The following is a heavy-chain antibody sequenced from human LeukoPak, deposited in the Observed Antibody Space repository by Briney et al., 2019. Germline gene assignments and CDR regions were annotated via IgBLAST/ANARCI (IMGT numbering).Heavy chain of an antibody. CDR1: GFIFDDYA. V-gene: IGHV3-9*03. Sequence: QAGGSLRLSCAASGFIFDDYAMHWVRQAPGKGLEWVSGISWDSDSIDYADSVKGRFTISRENAKNSLYLQMNSMRAEDMALYYCAKGGGGRLIYYYYMDVWGKGTTVTVSS. CDR3: AKGGGGRLIYYYYMDV. CDR2: ISWDSDSI. J-gene: IGHJ6*03. D-gene: IGHD3-16*01.